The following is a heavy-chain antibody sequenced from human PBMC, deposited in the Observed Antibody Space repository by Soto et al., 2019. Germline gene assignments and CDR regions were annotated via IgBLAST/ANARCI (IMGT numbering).Heavy chain of an antibody. V-gene: IGHV4-39*01. J-gene: IGHJ3*02. CDR3: ARQLGQDIVVVVASTGAFDI. CDR1: GGSISSSSYY. D-gene: IGHD2-15*01. Sequence: SETLSLTCTVSGGSISSSSYYWGWIRQPPGKGLEWIGSIYYSGSTYYNPSLKSRVTISVDTSKNQFSLKLSSVTAADTAVYYCARQLGQDIVVVVASTGAFDIWGQGTMVTVSS. CDR2: IYYSGST.